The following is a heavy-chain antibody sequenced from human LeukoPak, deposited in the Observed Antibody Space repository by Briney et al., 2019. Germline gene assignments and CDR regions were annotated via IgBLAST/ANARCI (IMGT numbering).Heavy chain of an antibody. Sequence: GGSLRLSCAASGFTFSSYGMHWVRQAPGKGLERVAVISYDGSNKYYADSVKGRFTISRDNSKNTLYLQMNSLRAEDTAVYYCAKEGDTARLFDYWGQGTLVTVSS. CDR1: GFTFSSYG. D-gene: IGHD5-18*01. J-gene: IGHJ4*02. V-gene: IGHV3-30*18. CDR2: ISYDGSNK. CDR3: AKEGDTARLFDY.